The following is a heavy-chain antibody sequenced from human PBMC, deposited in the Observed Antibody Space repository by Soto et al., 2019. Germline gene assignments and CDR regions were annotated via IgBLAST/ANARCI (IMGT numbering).Heavy chain of an antibody. CDR3: AKEGTTVTTNIDY. CDR1: GFTFNTYA. CDR2: ISGSGGST. J-gene: IGHJ4*02. V-gene: IGHV3-23*01. Sequence: EVQLLESGGGLVQPGGSLRLSCAASGFTFNTYAMIWVRQAAGKGLEWVSVISGSGGSTYYTDSVRGRFTISGDNSMNTLYLQMNSLRAEDTAVYYCAKEGTTVTTNIDYWGQGTLVTVSS. D-gene: IGHD4-17*01.